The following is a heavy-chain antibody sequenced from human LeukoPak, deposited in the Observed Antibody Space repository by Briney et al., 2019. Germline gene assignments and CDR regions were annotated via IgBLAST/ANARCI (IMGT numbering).Heavy chain of an antibody. Sequence: QAGGSLRLSCTASGFTFGDYAMSWVRQAPGKGWEGVGFIRSKGYGGTTEYAASLKGRFTISRDDSKSIAYLQMNSLKTEDTAVYYCTRDLSVWLLTFDYWGQGTLVTVSS. V-gene: IGHV3-49*04. CDR2: IRSKGYGGTT. CDR1: GFTFGDYA. CDR3: TRDLSVWLLTFDY. D-gene: IGHD3-9*01. J-gene: IGHJ4*02.